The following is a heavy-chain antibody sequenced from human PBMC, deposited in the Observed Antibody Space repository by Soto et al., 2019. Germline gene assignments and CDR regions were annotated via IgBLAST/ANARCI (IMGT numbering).Heavy chain of an antibody. CDR3: APLLLWFGALTPH. Sequence: ASVKVSCKASGGTFSSYAISRVRQAPGQGLEWMGGIIPIFGTANYAQKFQGRVTITADESTSTAYMELSSLRSEDTAVYYCAPLLLWFGALTPHWGQGTLVTVSS. J-gene: IGHJ4*02. CDR2: IIPIFGTA. CDR1: GGTFSSYA. D-gene: IGHD3-10*01. V-gene: IGHV1-69*13.